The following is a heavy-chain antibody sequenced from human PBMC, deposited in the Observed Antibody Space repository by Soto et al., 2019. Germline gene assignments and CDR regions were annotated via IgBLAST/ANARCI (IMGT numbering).Heavy chain of an antibody. CDR2: VWSNGGDT. CDR3: ARNRDYAFDY. V-gene: IGHV3-23*01. CDR1: GSTFSNYA. Sequence: GGSLRLSCAASGSTFSNYAMYWIRQAPGKGLEWVSGVWSNGGDTFYADSVKGRFTISRDNSKNTLFLQMNSLRIEDAAVYYCARNRDYAFDYWDRGTLVTVSS. J-gene: IGHJ4*02. D-gene: IGHD4-17*01.